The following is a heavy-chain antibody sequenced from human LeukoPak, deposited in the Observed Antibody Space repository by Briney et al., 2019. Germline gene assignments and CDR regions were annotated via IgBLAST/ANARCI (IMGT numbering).Heavy chain of an antibody. J-gene: IGHJ4*02. CDR1: GFTFSSYD. V-gene: IGHV3-13*01. CDR3: ARVSPYSSGWYYFDC. CDR2: IGTAGDT. D-gene: IGHD6-19*01. Sequence: PGGSLRLSCAASGFTFSSYDMHWVRQATGKGLEWVSAIGTAGDTYYPGSVKGRFTISRENAKNSLYLQMNSLRAGDTAVYYCARVSPYSSGWYYFDCWGQGTLVTVSS.